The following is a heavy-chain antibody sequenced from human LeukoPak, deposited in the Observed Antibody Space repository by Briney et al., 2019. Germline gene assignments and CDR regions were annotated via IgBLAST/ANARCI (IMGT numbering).Heavy chain of an antibody. CDR2: IYPGDSDT. D-gene: IGHD3-22*01. Sequence: GESLKISCKGSGYRFTSYWIGWVRQMPGKGLELMGIIYPGDSDTRYSPSFQGQITISADKSISPAYRQRSGLKASDTAMYYCARLSSPYYYDSSEIDYWGQGTLVSVSS. V-gene: IGHV5-51*01. CDR3: ARLSSPYYYDSSEIDY. J-gene: IGHJ4*02. CDR1: GYRFTSYW.